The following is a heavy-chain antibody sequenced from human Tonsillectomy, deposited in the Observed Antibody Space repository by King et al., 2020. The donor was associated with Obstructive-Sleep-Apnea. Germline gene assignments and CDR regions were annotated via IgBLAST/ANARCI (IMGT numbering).Heavy chain of an antibody. CDR1: GGSFSGYY. D-gene: IGHD3-9*01. J-gene: IGHJ1*01. CDR3: ARGPTLNFYDILTVYPLAEYFQH. Sequence: VQLQQWGAGLLKPSETLSLTCAVYGGSFSGYYWSWIRQPPGKGLEWIGEINHSGSTNYNPSLKSRVTISVDTSKNQFSLKLSSVTAADTAVYYCARGPTLNFYDILTVYPLAEYFQHWGQGTLLTVSS. V-gene: IGHV4-34*01. CDR2: INHSGST.